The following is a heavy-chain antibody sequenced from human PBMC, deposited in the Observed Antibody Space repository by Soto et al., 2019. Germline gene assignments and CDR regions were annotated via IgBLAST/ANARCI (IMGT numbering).Heavy chain of an antibody. D-gene: IGHD4-17*01. CDR2: IIPIFGTA. CDR3: ARARNHMTTLYYYGMDV. J-gene: IGHJ6*02. V-gene: IGHV1-69*13. CDR1: GGTFSSYA. Sequence: SVKVSCKASGGTFSSYAISWVRQAPGQGLEWMGGIIPIFGTANYAQKFQGRVTITADESTSTAYMELSSLRSEDTAVYYCARARNHMTTLYYYGMDVWGQGTTVTVSS.